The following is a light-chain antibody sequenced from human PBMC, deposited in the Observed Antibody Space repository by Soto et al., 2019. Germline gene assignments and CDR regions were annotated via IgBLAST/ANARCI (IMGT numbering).Light chain of an antibody. CDR1: QSVSSY. CDR2: DAS. Sequence: EIVLTQSPATLSLSPGERATLSCRASQSVSSYLAWYQQKPGQAPRLLIYDASNRATGIPARFSGSGSGTDFTLTISSLEPEDCAVYYCQQRSNWTPGGGGITFGPGTKVDIK. V-gene: IGKV3-11*01. J-gene: IGKJ3*01. CDR3: QQRSNWTPGGGGIT.